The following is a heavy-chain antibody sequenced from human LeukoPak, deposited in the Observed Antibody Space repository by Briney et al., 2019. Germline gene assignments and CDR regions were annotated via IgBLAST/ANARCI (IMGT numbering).Heavy chain of an antibody. CDR1: GFNFNTYT. CDR2: ISSDSSYI. J-gene: IGHJ4*02. CDR3: ATLPEIDH. Sequence: GGSPRLSCGASGFNFNTYTMNWVRQAPGKGLEWVSSISSDSSYIYYADAVHGRFTVSRDNAKYSLYLQMNSLRAEDTAVYYCATLPEIDHWGQGTLVTVSS. V-gene: IGHV3-21*01.